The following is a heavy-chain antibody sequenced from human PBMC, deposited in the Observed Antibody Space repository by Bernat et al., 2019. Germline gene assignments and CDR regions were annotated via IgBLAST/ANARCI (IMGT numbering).Heavy chain of an antibody. CDR1: GYTFTDYY. J-gene: IGHJ5*02. CDR2: VDPEDGET. CDR3: ATGGPPVTTFNLFDP. V-gene: IGHV1-69-2*01. D-gene: IGHD4-17*01. Sequence: EVQLVQSGAEVKKPGATVKISCKVSGYTFTDYYMHWVQQAPGKGLEWMGLVDPEDGETIYAEKFQDRVTITAEPSTDTPYMGLSSLRSEDTAVYYCATGGPPVTTFNLFDPWGQGTLVTVSS.